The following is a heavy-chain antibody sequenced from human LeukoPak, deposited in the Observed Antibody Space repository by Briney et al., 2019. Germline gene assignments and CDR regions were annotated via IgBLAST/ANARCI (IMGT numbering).Heavy chain of an antibody. CDR1: GYTFIRYG. CDR2: ISAYNCNT. V-gene: IGHV1-18*01. J-gene: IGHJ4*02. CDR3: ARVAAAGTDYFDY. D-gene: IGHD6-13*01. Sequence: ASVKLFCKASGYTFIRYGISWVRQAPGQGLERMGWISAYNCNTNCAQKVRGRVTMTTDTSTRTAHMELRSLISGDTAVYYCARVAAAGTDYFDYWGQGTLVTVSS.